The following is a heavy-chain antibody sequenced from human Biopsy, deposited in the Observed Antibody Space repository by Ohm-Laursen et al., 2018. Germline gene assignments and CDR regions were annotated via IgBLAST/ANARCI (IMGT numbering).Heavy chain of an antibody. J-gene: IGHJ4*02. CDR2: IYYTGST. Sequence: SETLSLTCTVSRDSISNYYWTWIRQSPGKGLEWIGYIYYTGSTNYNPSVKSRVTISVDTSKNQFSLKLNSVTAADTAVYYCARMPHFDYWGQEILVTVSS. CDR1: RDSISNYY. V-gene: IGHV4-59*01. D-gene: IGHD2-2*01. CDR3: ARMPHFDY.